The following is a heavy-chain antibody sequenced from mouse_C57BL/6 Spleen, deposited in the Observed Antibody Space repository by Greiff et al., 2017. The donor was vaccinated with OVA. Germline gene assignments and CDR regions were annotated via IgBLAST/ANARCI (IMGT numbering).Heavy chain of an antibody. V-gene: IGHV5-9-1*02. CDR1: GFTFSSYA. J-gene: IGHJ3*01. Sequence: EVKLMESGEGLVKPGGSLKLSCAASGFTFSSYAMSWVRQTPEKRLEWVAYISSGGDYIYYADTVKGRFTISRDNARNTLYLQKSSLKSEDTAMYYCTRNYGNYVAYWGQGTLVTVSA. CDR2: ISSGGDYI. CDR3: TRNYGNYVAY. D-gene: IGHD2-1*01.